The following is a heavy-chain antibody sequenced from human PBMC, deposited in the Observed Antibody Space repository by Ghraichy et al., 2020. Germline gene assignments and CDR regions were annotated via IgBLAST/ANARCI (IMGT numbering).Heavy chain of an antibody. V-gene: IGHV3-48*02. Sequence: GESLNISCAASGFTFSSYSMNWVRQAPGKGLEWVSYISSSSSTIYYADSVKGRFTISRDNAKNSLYLQMNSLRDEDTAVYYCAGPPPLGDTAMEHAFDIWGQGTMVTVSS. J-gene: IGHJ3*02. CDR1: GFTFSSYS. CDR2: ISSSSSTI. CDR3: AGPPPLGDTAMEHAFDI. D-gene: IGHD5-18*01.